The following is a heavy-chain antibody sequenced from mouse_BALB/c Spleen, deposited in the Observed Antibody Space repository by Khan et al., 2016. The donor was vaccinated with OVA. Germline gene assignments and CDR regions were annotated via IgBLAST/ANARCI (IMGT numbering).Heavy chain of an antibody. J-gene: IGHJ3*01. CDR1: GYSFTLYY. D-gene: IGHD2-14*01. V-gene: IGHV1-26*01. CDR3: ARGYDVFAS. Sequence: VQLQQSGPDLVKPGASVKISCKASGYSFTLYYMSWVKQSHGKSLEWIGRVNPNPDNINYTQEFKGKAILTVDKSSNTAYMELRSLTSEDSAVYLCARGYDVFASWGQGTLVTVSA. CDR2: VNPNPDNI.